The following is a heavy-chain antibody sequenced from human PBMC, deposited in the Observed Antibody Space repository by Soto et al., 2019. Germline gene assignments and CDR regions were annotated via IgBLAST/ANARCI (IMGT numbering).Heavy chain of an antibody. Sequence: QVQLQESGPGLVKPSGTLSLTCAASGGSISSSNWWSWVRQPPGKGLEWIGEIYHSGSTNYNPSLKSRVTISVDKSKNQCSLKLSSVTAADTAVYYCARDYMVRGVMRLFDPWGQGTLVTVSS. J-gene: IGHJ5*02. CDR2: IYHSGST. V-gene: IGHV4-4*02. CDR3: ARDYMVRGVMRLFDP. CDR1: GGSISSSNW. D-gene: IGHD3-10*01.